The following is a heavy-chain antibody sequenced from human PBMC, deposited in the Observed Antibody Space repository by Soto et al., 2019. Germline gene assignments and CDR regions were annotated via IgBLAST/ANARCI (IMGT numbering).Heavy chain of an antibody. Sequence: QVQLQESGPGLVKPSQTLSLTCTVSGGSISRGGYYWSWIRQHPGKGLEWIGYIYYSGSTYYNPSLKRRVTISVDTSKNQFSLKLSSVTAANTAVYYCARSPAGLCFDYWGQGTLVTVSS. D-gene: IGHD2-2*01. CDR3: ARSPAGLCFDY. CDR1: GGSISRGGYY. CDR2: IYYSGST. V-gene: IGHV4-31*03. J-gene: IGHJ4*02.